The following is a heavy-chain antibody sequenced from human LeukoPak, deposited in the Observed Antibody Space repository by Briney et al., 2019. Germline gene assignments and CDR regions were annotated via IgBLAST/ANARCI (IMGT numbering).Heavy chain of an antibody. V-gene: IGHV4-30-4*08. CDR1: GGSISSGDYY. D-gene: IGHD1-26*01. CDR2: IYYSGST. Sequence: PSETLSLTCTVSGGSISSGDYYWSWIRQPPGKGLEWIGYIYYSGSTYYNPSLKSRVTISVDTSKNQFSLKLSSVTAADTAVYYCARHRSGSSYYYYYYMDVWGKGTTVTVSS. CDR3: ARHRSGSSYYYYYYMDV. J-gene: IGHJ6*03.